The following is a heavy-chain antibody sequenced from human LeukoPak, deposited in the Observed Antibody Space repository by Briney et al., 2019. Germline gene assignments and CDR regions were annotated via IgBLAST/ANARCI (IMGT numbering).Heavy chain of an antibody. Sequence: SVKVSCKASGGTFSSYAISWVRQAPGQGLEWMGGIIPIFGTANYAQKFQGRVTITADESTSTAYMELRSLRSDDTAAYYCAKGVYYYGSGSYCHPYYYYYYMDVWGKGTTVTISS. J-gene: IGHJ6*03. CDR2: IIPIFGTA. D-gene: IGHD3-10*01. CDR3: AKGVYYYGSGSYCHPYYYYYYMDV. V-gene: IGHV1-69*13. CDR1: GGTFSSYA.